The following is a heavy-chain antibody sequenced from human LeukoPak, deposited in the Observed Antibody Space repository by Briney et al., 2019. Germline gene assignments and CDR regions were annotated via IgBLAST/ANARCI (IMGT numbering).Heavy chain of an antibody. V-gene: IGHV1-69*13. D-gene: IGHD3-10*01. CDR1: EAPFTTYA. CDR2: IIPIFGTA. J-gene: IGHJ3*02. CDR3: ARDHYYGSGSYWDAFDI. Sequence: ASVKVSSKAPEAPFTTYAINWWQQPPGQGLEWMEGIIPIFGTANYAQKFQGSVTITADESTSTAYMELSSLRSEDTAVYYCARDHYYGSGSYWDAFDIWGQGTMVTVSS.